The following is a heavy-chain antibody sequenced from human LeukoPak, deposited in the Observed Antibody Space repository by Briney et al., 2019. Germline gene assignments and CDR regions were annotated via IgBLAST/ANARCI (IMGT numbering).Heavy chain of an antibody. CDR1: GGSFTTHY. J-gene: IGHJ3*01. Sequence: SETLSLTCTVSGGSFTTHYWSWIRQPPGKGLEWIGYISYIGSTNYNPSFKSRVTISIDTSNNEVSLMLTSVTAADTAVYYCASDSISMNTFDAWGQGTMVTVSS. D-gene: IGHD3-22*01. V-gene: IGHV4-59*11. CDR2: ISYIGST. CDR3: ASDSISMNTFDA.